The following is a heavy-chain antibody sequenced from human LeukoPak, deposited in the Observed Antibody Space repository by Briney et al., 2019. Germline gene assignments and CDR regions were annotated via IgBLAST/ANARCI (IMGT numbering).Heavy chain of an antibody. D-gene: IGHD3-22*01. CDR3: ARDSAEDFYDSSGSYIFEI. V-gene: IGHV1-18*01. CDR1: GYNISSYG. J-gene: IGHJ3*02. CDR2: ISAYNGNT. Sequence: ASVKVSCKASGYNISSYGISWVRQAPGQGLEWMGWISAYNGNTKYVEKFQGRVSMTTDTSTRIVYMDLRSLRSDDTAVYYCARDSAEDFYDSSGSYIFEILGQGTMVTGSS.